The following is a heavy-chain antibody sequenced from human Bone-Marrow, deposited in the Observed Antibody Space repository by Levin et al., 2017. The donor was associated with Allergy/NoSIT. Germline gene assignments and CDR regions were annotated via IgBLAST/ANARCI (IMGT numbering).Heavy chain of an antibody. J-gene: IGHJ6*03. V-gene: IGHV3-74*01. CDR3: ARGFRYYDFWSGYYDRYYCYYMDV. CDR1: GFTFSSYC. CDR2: INSDGSSK. D-gene: IGHD3-3*01. Sequence: GGSLRLSCAASGFTFSSYCMHWVRQAPGKGLVWVSRINSDGSSKSYADSVKGRFTISRDNAKNTLYLQMNSLRAEDTAVYYCARGFRYYDFWSGYYDRYYCYYMDVWGKGTTVTVSS.